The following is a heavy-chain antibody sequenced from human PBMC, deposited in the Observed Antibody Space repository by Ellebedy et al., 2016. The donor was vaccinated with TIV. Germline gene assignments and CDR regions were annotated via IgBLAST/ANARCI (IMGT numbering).Heavy chain of an antibody. CDR1: GYTFTSYY. Sequence: ASVKVSCKASGYTFTSYYMHWVRQAPGQGLEWMGGIIPIFGTANYAQKFQGRVTITADESTSTAYMELSSLRSEDTAVYYCARDRGGKADPWGQGTLVTVSS. CDR3: ARDRGGKADP. V-gene: IGHV1-69*13. J-gene: IGHJ5*02. D-gene: IGHD3-10*01. CDR2: IIPIFGTA.